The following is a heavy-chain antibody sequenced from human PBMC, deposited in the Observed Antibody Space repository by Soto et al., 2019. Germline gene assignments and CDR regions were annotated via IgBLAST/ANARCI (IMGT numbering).Heavy chain of an antibody. V-gene: IGHV3-66*01. CDR3: ARDVVLWDGGRCYGVPLDV. CDR2: IQSGGPT. D-gene: IGHD2-15*01. Sequence: EVHLVESGGGLVQPGGSLRLSCAASGFTVSSKYMSWVRQAPGKGLEWVSLIQSGGPTYYADSVKGRFTISRDTSENTVHLQMDSLRAADTAVYYCARDVVLWDGGRCYGVPLDVWGTWTTVTVSS. CDR1: GFTVSSKY. J-gene: IGHJ6*04.